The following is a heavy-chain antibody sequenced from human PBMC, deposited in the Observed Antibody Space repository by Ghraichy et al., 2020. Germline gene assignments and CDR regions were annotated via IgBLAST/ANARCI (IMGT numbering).Heavy chain of an antibody. J-gene: IGHJ3*02. CDR3: ARGRCSGFDI. Sequence: SQTLSLTCAISGDSLSSNGVAWNWIRQSPSRGLEWLGRTYYRSKWYNEYVLSVKSRITINPDTSKNQFSLQLNSVTPEDTAVYYCARGRCSGFDIWDQGTMVTVSS. V-gene: IGHV6-1*01. D-gene: IGHD4-17*01. CDR1: GDSLSSNGVA. CDR2: TYYRSKWYN.